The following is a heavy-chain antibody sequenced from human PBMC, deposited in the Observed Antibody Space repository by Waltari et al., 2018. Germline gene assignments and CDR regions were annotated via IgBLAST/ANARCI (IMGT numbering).Heavy chain of an antibody. V-gene: IGHV1-46*01. J-gene: IGHJ4*02. CDR1: GYTFTSYY. CDR2: INPSGGST. CDR3: AKDRSWKQQLVLAT. D-gene: IGHD6-13*01. Sequence: QVQLVQSGAEVKKPGASVKVSCKASGYTFTSYYMHWVRQAPGQGLEWMGIINPSGGSTSYAQKFQCRVTMTMDTSTSTVYMELSSLRSEDTAVYYCAKDRSWKQQLVLATWGQGTLVTVSS.